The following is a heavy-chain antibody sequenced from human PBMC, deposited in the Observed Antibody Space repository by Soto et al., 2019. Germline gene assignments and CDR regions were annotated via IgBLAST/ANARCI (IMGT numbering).Heavy chain of an antibody. D-gene: IGHD3-16*01. Sequence: EVQLVESGGGLVQPGGSLRLSCAASGFTFSSYWMSWVRQAPGKGLEWVANIKQDGSEKYYVDSVKGRFTISRDNAKNSLYLQMNSLRAEDTAVYYCARTPHMITFGGVDRYFDYWGQGTLVTVSS. CDR2: IKQDGSEK. CDR3: ARTPHMITFGGVDRYFDY. V-gene: IGHV3-7*01. CDR1: GFTFSSYW. J-gene: IGHJ4*02.